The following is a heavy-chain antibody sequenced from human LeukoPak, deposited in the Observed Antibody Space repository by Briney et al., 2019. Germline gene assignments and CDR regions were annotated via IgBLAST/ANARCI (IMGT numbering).Heavy chain of an antibody. CDR3: ARAVDSSGDDAFDI. CDR1: GGTFSSYD. V-gene: IGHV1-8*02. J-gene: IGHJ3*02. CDR2: MNPNSGNT. Sequence: GASVKVSCKASGGTFSSYDINWVRQATGQGLEWMGWMNPNSGNTGYAQKFQGRVTMTRNTSISTAYMELSSLRSEDTAVYYCARAVDSSGDDAFDIWGQGTMVTVSS. D-gene: IGHD3-22*01.